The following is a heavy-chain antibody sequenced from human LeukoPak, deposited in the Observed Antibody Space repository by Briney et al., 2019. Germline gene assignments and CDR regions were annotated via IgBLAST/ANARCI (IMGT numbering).Heavy chain of an antibody. J-gene: IGHJ4*02. V-gene: IGHV3-7*01. CDR3: AVSNYYDSSGYYPLGY. Sequence: PGGSLRLSCAASGFTFSSYWMSWVRQAPGKGLEWVANINQDGSEKYYADSVKGRFTISRDNAKNSLYLQMNSLRAEDTAVYYCAVSNYYDSSGYYPLGYWGQGTLVTVSS. D-gene: IGHD3-22*01. CDR1: GFTFSSYW. CDR2: INQDGSEK.